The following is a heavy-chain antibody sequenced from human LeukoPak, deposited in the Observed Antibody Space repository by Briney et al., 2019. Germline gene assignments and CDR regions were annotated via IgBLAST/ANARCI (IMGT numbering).Heavy chain of an antibody. J-gene: IGHJ5*02. V-gene: IGHV1-18*01. Sequence: ASVKLSCKASGYTFTSYGISWVRQAPGQGLEWMGWISADNGNTNYAQTLQGRVTMTTDTSTSTAYMELRSLRSDDTAVYYCARDTCSSTSCYTSWFDPWGQGTLVTVSS. D-gene: IGHD2-2*02. CDR1: GYTFTSYG. CDR2: ISADNGNT. CDR3: ARDTCSSTSCYTSWFDP.